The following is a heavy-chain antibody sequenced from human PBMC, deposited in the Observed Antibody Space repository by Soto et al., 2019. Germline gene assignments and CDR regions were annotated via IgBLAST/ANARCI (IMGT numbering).Heavy chain of an antibody. CDR3: AKVIISGWYLDY. CDR1: GITFSSRA. Sequence: PGGSLRLSCAASGITFSSRAMNWVRQAPGKGLEWVSVISGSGGAAYYADSVKGRFTISRDNSKNTVYLQMNSLRAEDTAVYYCAKVIISGWYLDYWGQGTPVTVSS. V-gene: IGHV3-23*01. D-gene: IGHD6-19*01. J-gene: IGHJ4*02. CDR2: ISGSGGAA.